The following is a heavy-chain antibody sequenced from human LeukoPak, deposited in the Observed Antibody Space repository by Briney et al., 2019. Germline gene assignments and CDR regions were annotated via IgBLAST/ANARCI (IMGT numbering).Heavy chain of an antibody. D-gene: IGHD2-2*02. CDR3: ARVAAEVVGLPGVIGFGWLRRDYYSMDV. CDR2: ITLYNGNT. Sequence: ASVKVSCRASGYTFTNYDITWIRQAPGQGLEWMGYITLYNGNTKYAQKLQGRVTMTTDTSTSTVYMEMRSLRSDDTAVYYCARVAAEVVGLPGVIGFGWLRRDYYSMDVWGKGTTATV. J-gene: IGHJ6*03. V-gene: IGHV1-18*01. CDR1: GYTFTNYD.